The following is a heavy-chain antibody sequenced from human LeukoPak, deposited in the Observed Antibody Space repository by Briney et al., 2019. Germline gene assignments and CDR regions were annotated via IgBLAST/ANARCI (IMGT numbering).Heavy chain of an antibody. CDR3: AKDNRGRRFDALDI. CDR1: GFTFDGYA. V-gene: IGHV3-43D*04. CDR2: ISWDGDST. D-gene: IGHD3-10*01. Sequence: GGSLRLSCAASGFTFDGYAMHWVRQVPGKGLEWVSLISWDGDSTYYADSVKGRFTISRDNSKNSLYLQMNSLRAEDTALYYCAKDNRGRRFDALDIWGQGTMVTVSS. J-gene: IGHJ3*02.